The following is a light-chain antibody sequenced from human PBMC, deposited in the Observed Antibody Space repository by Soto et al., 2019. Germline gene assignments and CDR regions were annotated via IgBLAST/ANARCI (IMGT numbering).Light chain of an antibody. CDR3: QQYNRWYT. J-gene: IGKJ2*01. V-gene: IGKV1-5*03. CDR2: KAS. CDR1: QSISSW. Sequence: DIQMTQSPSTLSASVGDSVTITCRARQSISSWLAWYQQKPGKAPKLLIYKASSLESGVPSRFSGSGSGTEFTLTNSSRQPDDCATYYCQQYNRWYTFGQGTKLEIK.